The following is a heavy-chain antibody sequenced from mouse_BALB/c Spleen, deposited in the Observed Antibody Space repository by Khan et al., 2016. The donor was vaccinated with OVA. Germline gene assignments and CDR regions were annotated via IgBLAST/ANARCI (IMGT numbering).Heavy chain of an antibody. D-gene: IGHD2-1*01. CDR1: GFTFSSFG. CDR3: ARSGGNFHWYFDV. Sequence: EVELVESGGGLVQPGGSRKLSCAASGFTFSSFGIHWVRQAPKKGLEWFAFISSGSSTIYSVDTVKGRFTISRDSHKNTLFLKMTSLRSEDTAMYYCARSGGNFHWYFDVWGAGTSVTVSS. V-gene: IGHV5-17*02. CDR2: ISSGSSTI. J-gene: IGHJ1*01.